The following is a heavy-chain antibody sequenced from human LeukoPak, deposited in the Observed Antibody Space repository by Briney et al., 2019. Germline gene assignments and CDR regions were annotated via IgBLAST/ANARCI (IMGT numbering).Heavy chain of an antibody. CDR1: GFTFSSYA. J-gene: IGHJ2*01. CDR2: ISGSGGST. D-gene: IGHD2-2*01. V-gene: IGHV3-23*01. CDR3: ATRTGYCSNTSCFVTWYFDL. Sequence: GGSLRLSCAASGFTFSSYAMSWVRQAPGKGLEWVSGISGSGGSTYYADSVTGRFTISRDNSKNTLYLQMNSLRAEDTAVYYCATRTGYCSNTSCFVTWYFDLWGRGTLVTVSA.